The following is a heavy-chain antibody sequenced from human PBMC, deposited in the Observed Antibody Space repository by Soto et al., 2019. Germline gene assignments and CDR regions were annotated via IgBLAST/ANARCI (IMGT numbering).Heavy chain of an antibody. J-gene: IGHJ4*02. V-gene: IGHV3-30*03. CDR2: ISYGGANK. Sequence: QVQLVESGGGVVQPGSSLRLSCAVSGFTFNSHAMHWVRQAPGKGLEWVAVISYGGANKYYVDSVKGRFTISRDNSKNTLFLQMDSLRPEDTALYFCARGPRSCSSTSCYTVDYWGRGTLVTVSS. CDR1: GFTFNSHA. D-gene: IGHD2-2*02. CDR3: ARGPRSCSSTSCYTVDY.